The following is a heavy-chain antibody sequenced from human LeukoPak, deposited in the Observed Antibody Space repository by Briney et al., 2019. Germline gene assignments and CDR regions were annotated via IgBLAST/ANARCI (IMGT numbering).Heavy chain of an antibody. D-gene: IGHD1-26*01. J-gene: IGHJ4*02. Sequence: SETLSLTCTVSGGSISISNYYWGWIRQPPGRGLEWIGSISYSGTYYNPSLKSRLTISVDTSKNHFSLNLRSVTAADTAVYYCARRTSNPVGAIDYWGQGTLVTVSS. CDR1: GGSISISNYY. CDR3: ARRTSNPVGAIDY. CDR2: ISYSGT. V-gene: IGHV4-39*01.